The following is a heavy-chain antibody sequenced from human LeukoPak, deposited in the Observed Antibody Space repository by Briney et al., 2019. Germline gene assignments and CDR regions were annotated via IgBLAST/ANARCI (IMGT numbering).Heavy chain of an antibody. D-gene: IGHD5-18*01. CDR2: IKKDGSEK. Sequence: PGGSLRLSCAASEFTFSSYWMTWVRQAPGKGLEWVANIKKDGSEKYYVDSVKGRFTISRDSAKNLVYLQLNSLRAEDTALYYCARHMVRYYYGMDVWGKGTTVTVSS. J-gene: IGHJ6*04. V-gene: IGHV3-7*03. CDR3: ARHMVRYYYGMDV. CDR1: EFTFSSYW.